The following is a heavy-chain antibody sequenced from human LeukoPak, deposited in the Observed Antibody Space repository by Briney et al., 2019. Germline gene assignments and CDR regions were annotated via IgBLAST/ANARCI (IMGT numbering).Heavy chain of an antibody. V-gene: IGHV3-33*01. CDR2: ISHDETYK. CDR1: GFLFGSYV. CDR3: ARDRDWLLYDY. Sequence: HPGGSLRLSCAGSGFLFGSYVMHWVRQAPGKGLEWVAAISHDETYKYYADSLRGRVTISRDNSKNTLYLQMHSLRADDTAIYYCARDRDWLLYDYWGQGTLVTVSS. J-gene: IGHJ4*02. D-gene: IGHD3-9*01.